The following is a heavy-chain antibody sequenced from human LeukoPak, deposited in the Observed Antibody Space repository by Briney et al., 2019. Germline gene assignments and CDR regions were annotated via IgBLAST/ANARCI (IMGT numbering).Heavy chain of an antibody. Sequence: SETLSLTCIVSGGSISSSSYYWGWIRQPPGKGLEWIGSIYYSGSTYYNPSLKSRVTISVDTSKNQFSLRLSSVTAADTAVYYCARASISAAGPALIDYWGQGTLVTVSS. D-gene: IGHD5-24*01. CDR2: IYYSGST. J-gene: IGHJ4*02. V-gene: IGHV4-39*01. CDR3: ARASISAAGPALIDY. CDR1: GGSISSSSYY.